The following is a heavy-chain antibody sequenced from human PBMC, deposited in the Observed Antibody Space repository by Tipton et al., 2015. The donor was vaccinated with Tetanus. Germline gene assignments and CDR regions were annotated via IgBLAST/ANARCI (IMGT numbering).Heavy chain of an antibody. CDR3: ARERIRLIGEVIFRYFDL. Sequence: GLVKPSETLSLTCSVSGGSINNTGYFWGWIRQPPGKGLEWIGSINYGGTTYYKPSLKSRVTISLDTSTSQFSLKLTSATAADTAVYYCARERIRLIGEVIFRYFDLWGRGTLVTVSS. V-gene: IGHV4-39*07. J-gene: IGHJ2*01. CDR2: INYGGTT. CDR1: GGSINNTGYF. D-gene: IGHD3-3*02.